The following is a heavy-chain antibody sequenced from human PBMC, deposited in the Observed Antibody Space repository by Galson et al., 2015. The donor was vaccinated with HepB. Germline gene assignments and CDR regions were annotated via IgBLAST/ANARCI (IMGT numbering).Heavy chain of an antibody. CDR3: ASAPELNDRFDY. CDR2: ISYDGSNK. V-gene: IGHV3-30-3*01. J-gene: IGHJ4*02. CDR1: GFTFSSYA. D-gene: IGHD1-1*01. Sequence: SLRLSCAASGFTFSSYAMHWVRQAPGKGLEWVAVISYDGSNKYYADSVKGRFTISRDNSKNTLYLQMNSLRAEDTAVYYCASAPELNDRFDYWGQGTLVTVSS.